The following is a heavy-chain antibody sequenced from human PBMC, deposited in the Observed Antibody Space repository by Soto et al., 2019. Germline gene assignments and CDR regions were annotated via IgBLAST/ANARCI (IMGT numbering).Heavy chain of an antibody. V-gene: IGHV3-11*01. CDR3: AREMTTVTTWAAFDI. CDR1: GFTFSDYY. D-gene: IGHD4-17*01. CDR2: ISSSGSTI. Sequence: GGSLRLSCAASGFTFSDYYMSWIRQAPGKGLEWVSYISSSGSTIYYADSVKGRFTISRDNAKNSLYLQMNSLRAEDTAVYYCAREMTTVTTWAAFDIWGQGTMVTVSS. J-gene: IGHJ3*02.